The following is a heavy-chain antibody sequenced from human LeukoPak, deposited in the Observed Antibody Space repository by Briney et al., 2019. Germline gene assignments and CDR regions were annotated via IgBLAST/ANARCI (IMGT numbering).Heavy chain of an antibody. CDR3: AKDQDSSGYGALDY. D-gene: IGHD3-22*01. V-gene: IGHV3-9*01. Sequence: PGGSLRLSCAASGFTFDDYAMHWVRQAPGKGLEWVSGISWNSGSIGYADSVKGRFTISRDNAKNSLYLQMNSLRAEDTALYYCAKDQDSSGYGALDYWGQGTLVTVSS. J-gene: IGHJ4*02. CDR2: ISWNSGSI. CDR1: GFTFDDYA.